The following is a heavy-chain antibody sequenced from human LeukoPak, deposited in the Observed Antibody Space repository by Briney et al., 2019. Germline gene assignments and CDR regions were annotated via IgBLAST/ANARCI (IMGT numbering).Heavy chain of an antibody. D-gene: IGHD2-2*02. CDR3: ARGGGWYQLLYGLDY. V-gene: IGHV1-46*01. J-gene: IGHJ4*02. CDR2: INPSGGST. Sequence: GASVTVSCTASGYTFTSYYMHWVRQAPGQGLEWMGIINPSGGSTSYAQKFQGRVTITRDTSASTAYMELSSLRSEDTAVYYCARGGGWYQLLYGLDYWGQGTLVTVSS. CDR1: GYTFTSYY.